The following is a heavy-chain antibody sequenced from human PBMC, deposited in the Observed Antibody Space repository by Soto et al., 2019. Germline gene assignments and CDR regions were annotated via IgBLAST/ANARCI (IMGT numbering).Heavy chain of an antibody. J-gene: IGHJ5*02. CDR2: ISFDGSKK. V-gene: IGHV3-33*06. CDR1: GFTFSSYG. D-gene: IGHD2-15*01. Sequence: QAQMVESGGGVVQPGRSLRLSCAASGFTFSSYGMHWVRQSPGKGLEWVAVISFDGSKKYADSVKGRFSISRDNSKKKLYLEMTSPRVEATAVYYCAKESGDIVAVVPASGRLGPWGQGTLVTVSS. CDR3: AKESGDIVAVVPASGRLGP.